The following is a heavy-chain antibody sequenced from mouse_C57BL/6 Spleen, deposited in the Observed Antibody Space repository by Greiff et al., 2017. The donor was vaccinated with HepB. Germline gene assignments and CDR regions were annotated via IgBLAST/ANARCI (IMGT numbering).Heavy chain of an antibody. CDR3: ARHVRSIYEGYSDY. J-gene: IGHJ2*01. D-gene: IGHD2-3*01. V-gene: IGHV5-6*01. CDR1: GFTFSSYG. Sequence: EVKLMESGGDLVKPGGSLKLSCAASGFTFSSYGMSWVRQTPDKRLEWVATISSGGSYTYYPDSVKGRFTISRDNAKNTLYLQMSSLKSEDTAMYYCARHVRSIYEGYSDYWGQGTTLTVSS. CDR2: ISSGGSYT.